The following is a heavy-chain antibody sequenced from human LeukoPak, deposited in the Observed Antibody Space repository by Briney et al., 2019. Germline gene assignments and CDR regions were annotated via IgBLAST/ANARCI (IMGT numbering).Heavy chain of an antibody. Sequence: ASVKVSCKASGYTFTSYGVSWVRQAPGQGPEWMGWISVYNGITNYAERLQGRVTMTTDTSTSTAYMELRSLRSDDTAVYYCARGYCSGGRCYDILNYQYGMDVWGQGTTVTV. CDR1: GYTFTSYG. CDR2: ISVYNGIT. J-gene: IGHJ6*02. D-gene: IGHD2-15*01. V-gene: IGHV1-18*01. CDR3: ARGYCSGGRCYDILNYQYGMDV.